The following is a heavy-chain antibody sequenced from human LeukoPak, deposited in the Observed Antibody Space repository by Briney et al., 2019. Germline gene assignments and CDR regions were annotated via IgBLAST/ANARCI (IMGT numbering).Heavy chain of an antibody. CDR2: LYSGGST. J-gene: IGHJ4*02. Sequence: GGSLRLSCAASGFLVSSSYMNWVRQAPGKGLEWVSVLYSGGSTFYADSVKGRFTISRDSSKNTLCLHMNSLRADDTAVYYCARCSYGLVCDYWGQGTLVTVSS. CDR3: ARCSYGLVCDY. V-gene: IGHV3-53*01. D-gene: IGHD5-18*01. CDR1: GFLVSSSY.